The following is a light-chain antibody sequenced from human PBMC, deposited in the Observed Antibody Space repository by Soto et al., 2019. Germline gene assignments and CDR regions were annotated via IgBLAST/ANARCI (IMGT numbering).Light chain of an antibody. CDR3: QQHNQWPIT. Sequence: EIVMTQSPATLSVSPGDTASLPCRASQSAGNFLAWYQQKPGQAPRLLIYYISTRATGIPARFSGSGSGTEFTLTINSLQSEDSAVYYCQQHNQWPITFGQGTRLEIK. CDR1: QSAGNF. J-gene: IGKJ5*01. CDR2: YIS. V-gene: IGKV3D-15*01.